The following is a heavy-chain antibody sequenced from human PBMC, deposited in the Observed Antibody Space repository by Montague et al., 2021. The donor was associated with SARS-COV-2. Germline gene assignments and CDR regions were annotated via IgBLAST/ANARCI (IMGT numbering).Heavy chain of an antibody. Sequence: SETLSLTCSVSGASMKSYYWTWVRQSPGKGLQWIGYTYYSGSTSYDPSLQSRLTMTVDTSKNQFTLRLMSVTAADSAVYYCARGEGRSGGITHFDNWGQGLTVTVSS. CDR3: ARGEGRSGGITHFDN. V-gene: IGHV4-59*01. D-gene: IGHD3-3*01. CDR1: GASMKSYY. CDR2: TYYSGST. J-gene: IGHJ4*02.